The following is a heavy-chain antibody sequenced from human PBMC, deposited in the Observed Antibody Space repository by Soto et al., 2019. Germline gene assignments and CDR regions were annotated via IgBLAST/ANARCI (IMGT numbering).Heavy chain of an antibody. J-gene: IGHJ4*02. D-gene: IGHD3-22*01. CDR3: ARLEDTYYYDSSGYYRFNY. Sequence: QVQLVQSGAEVKKPGSSVKVSCKASGGTFSSYAISWVRQAPGQGLEWMGGIIPIFGTANYAQKFQGRVTITADESTSTAYMELSSLRSEDTAVHYCARLEDTYYYDSSGYYRFNYWGQGTLVTVSS. CDR1: GGTFSSYA. CDR2: IIPIFGTA. V-gene: IGHV1-69*12.